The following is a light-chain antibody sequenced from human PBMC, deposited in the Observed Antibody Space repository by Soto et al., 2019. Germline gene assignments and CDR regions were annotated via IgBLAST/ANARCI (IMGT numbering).Light chain of an antibody. CDR3: QQYGNLPQA. CDR1: QSVRRSY. CDR2: GAS. V-gene: IGKV3-20*01. Sequence: ETVLTQSPGTLSLTPGVRVTLSCRASQSVRRSYLAWYQQKPGQAPRPLIYGASGRAAGIPDRFSGSGSGTDFILPISRLEPEDFAVYYSQQYGNLPQAFGKWTKVEIE. J-gene: IGKJ1*01.